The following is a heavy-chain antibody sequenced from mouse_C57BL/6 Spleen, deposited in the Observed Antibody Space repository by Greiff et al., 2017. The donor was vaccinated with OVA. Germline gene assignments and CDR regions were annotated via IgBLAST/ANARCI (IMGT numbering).Heavy chain of an antibody. J-gene: IGHJ2*01. CDR3: ARDGTGSYFDY. Sequence: EVQLVESGPGLVKPSQSLSLTCSVTGYSITSGYYWNWIRQFPGNKLEWMGYISYDGSNNYNPSLKNRISITRDTSKNQFFLKLNSVTTEDTATYYCARDGTGSYFDYWGQGTTLTVSS. V-gene: IGHV3-6*01. CDR1: GYSITSGYY. D-gene: IGHD4-1*01. CDR2: ISYDGSN.